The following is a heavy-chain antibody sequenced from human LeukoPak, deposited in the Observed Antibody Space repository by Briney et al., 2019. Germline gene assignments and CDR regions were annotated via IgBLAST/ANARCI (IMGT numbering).Heavy chain of an antibody. J-gene: IGHJ4*02. CDR2: IRYDGSNK. D-gene: IGHD1-26*01. Sequence: GGSLRLSCAASGFTFSSYGMHWVRQAPGKRLEWVAFIRYDGSNKYYADSVKGRFTISRDNSKNTLYLQMNSLRAEDTAVYYCAKDAASIVGAKGLDYWGQGTLVTVSS. CDR3: AKDAASIVGAKGLDY. CDR1: GFTFSSYG. V-gene: IGHV3-30*02.